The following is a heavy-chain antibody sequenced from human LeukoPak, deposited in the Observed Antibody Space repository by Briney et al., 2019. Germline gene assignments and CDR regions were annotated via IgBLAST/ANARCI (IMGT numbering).Heavy chain of an antibody. CDR3: ARHAELPGYFDY. J-gene: IGHJ4*02. CDR2: IIPILGIA. D-gene: IGHD1-26*01. V-gene: IGHV1-69*04. CDR1: GGTFSSYA. Sequence: GASVKVSCKASGGTFSSYAISWVRQAPGQGLEWMGRIIPILGIANYAQKLQGRVTITADKSTSTAYMELSSLRSEDTAVYYCARHAELPGYFDYWGQGTLVTVSS.